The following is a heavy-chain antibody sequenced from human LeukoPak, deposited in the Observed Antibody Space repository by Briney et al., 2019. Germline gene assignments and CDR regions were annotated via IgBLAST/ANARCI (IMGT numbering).Heavy chain of an antibody. CDR1: GFTFSNNA. CDR2: TSTSGGSA. D-gene: IGHD6-19*01. J-gene: IGHJ4*02. V-gene: IGHV3-23*01. Sequence: GGSLRLSCAASGFTFSNNAMSWVRQAPGKGLEWVSATSTSGGSAYYADSVKGRFTISRDNSKNTLYLQMNSLRAEDTAVYYCAKASIAVAGPFDYWGQGTLVTVSS. CDR3: AKASIAVAGPFDY.